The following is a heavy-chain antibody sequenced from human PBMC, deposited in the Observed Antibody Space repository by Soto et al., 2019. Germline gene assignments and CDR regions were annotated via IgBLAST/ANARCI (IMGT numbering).Heavy chain of an antibody. CDR3: ARGAMAYYFDY. J-gene: IGHJ4*02. D-gene: IGHD5-12*01. V-gene: IGHV5-51*01. CDR1: GYSFSTYW. CDR2: VYPGDSDT. Sequence: EVQLVQSGAEVKKPGESLKISCKGLGYSFSTYWIGWVRQMPGKGLEWMGIVYPGDSDTKYSPSFQGQVSISADKSTTTAYLQWSSLKASDAATYYCARGAMAYYFDYWGQGTRVTVSS.